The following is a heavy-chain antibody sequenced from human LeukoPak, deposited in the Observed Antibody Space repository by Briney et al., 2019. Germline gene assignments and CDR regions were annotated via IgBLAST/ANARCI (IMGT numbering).Heavy chain of an antibody. CDR1: GFTVSSNY. J-gene: IGHJ2*01. Sequence: GGSLRLSCAASGFTVSSNYMSWVRQAPGKGLEWVSVIYSGGRTYYADSVKGRFTISRDNSKNTLYLQMNSLRAEDTAVYYCAKDEKWLDNRYFALWGRGTLVTVSS. CDR2: IYSGGRT. CDR3: AKDEKWLDNRYFAL. V-gene: IGHV3-66*01. D-gene: IGHD5-24*01.